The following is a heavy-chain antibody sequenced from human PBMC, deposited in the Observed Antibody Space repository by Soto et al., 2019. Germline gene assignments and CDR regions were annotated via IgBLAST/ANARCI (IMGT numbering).Heavy chain of an antibody. V-gene: IGHV1-2*02. D-gene: IGHD3-10*01. CDR1: GSTFTGYY. Sequence: SVQVSCTASGSTFTGYYMHWVRQAPGQGLEWIGWINPNSGGTNYAQKFQCRVTMTRDTSISTAYMELSRLRSDDTAVYYCARDPRGYYYGMDVWGQGTTVTVSS. J-gene: IGHJ6*02. CDR3: ARDPRGYYYGMDV. CDR2: INPNSGGT.